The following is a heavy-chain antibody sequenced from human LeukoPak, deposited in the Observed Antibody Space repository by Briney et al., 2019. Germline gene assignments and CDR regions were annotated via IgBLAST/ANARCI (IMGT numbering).Heavy chain of an antibody. CDR3: AHLRGYGSGRSTDY. D-gene: IGHD3-10*01. CDR2: ISGGGGST. CDR1: GFTFSSYA. V-gene: IGHV3-23*01. J-gene: IGHJ4*02. Sequence: PGGSLRLSCAASGFTFSSYAMSWVRQAPGKGLEWVSAISGGGGSTYYADSVKGRFTISRDNSKNTLYLQMNSLRAEDTAVYYCAHLRGYGSGRSTDYWGQGTLVTVSS.